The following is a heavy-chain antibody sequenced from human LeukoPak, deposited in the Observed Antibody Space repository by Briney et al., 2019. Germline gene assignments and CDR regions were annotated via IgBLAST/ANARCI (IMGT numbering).Heavy chain of an antibody. V-gene: IGHV4-34*01. J-gene: IGHJ5*02. CDR1: GGSFSGYY. Sequence: PSETLSLTCAVYGGSFSGYYWSWIRQPPGKGLEWIGEINHSGSTNYNPSLKSRVTISVDTSKNQFSLKLSSVTAADTAVYYCARAQGRLLDPWGQGTLVTVSS. CDR2: INHSGST. CDR3: ARAQGRLLDP. D-gene: IGHD6-25*01.